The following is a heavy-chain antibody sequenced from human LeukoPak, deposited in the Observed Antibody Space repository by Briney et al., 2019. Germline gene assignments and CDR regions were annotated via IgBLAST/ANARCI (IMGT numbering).Heavy chain of an antibody. CDR3: ARFTSCGGDCYTLDY. J-gene: IGHJ4*02. Sequence: SETLSLTCTVSGYSMSSGYYWGWIRQPPGKGLEWIGSIFHSGKTYYNPSLKSRVTISVDTSKNQFSLKLSSVIAADTAVYYCARFTSCGGDCYTLDYWGQGTLVTVSS. D-gene: IGHD2-21*02. CDR2: IFHSGKT. V-gene: IGHV4-38-2*02. CDR1: GYSMSSGYY.